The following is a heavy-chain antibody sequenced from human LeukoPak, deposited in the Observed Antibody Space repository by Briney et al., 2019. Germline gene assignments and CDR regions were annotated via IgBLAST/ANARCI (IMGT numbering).Heavy chain of an antibody. V-gene: IGHV3-30*04. Sequence: QPGRPLRLSCAASGFTFSSYAMHWVRQAPGKGLEWVAVISYDGSNKYYADSVKGRFTISRDNSKNTLYLQMNSLRAEDTAVYYCARGPRGTIFGVVTLYYFDYWGQGTLATVSS. CDR1: GFTFSSYA. D-gene: IGHD3-3*01. CDR3: ARGPRGTIFGVVTLYYFDY. J-gene: IGHJ4*02. CDR2: ISYDGSNK.